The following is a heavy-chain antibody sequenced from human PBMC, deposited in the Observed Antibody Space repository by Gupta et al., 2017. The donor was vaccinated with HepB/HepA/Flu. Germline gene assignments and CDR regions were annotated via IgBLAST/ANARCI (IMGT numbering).Heavy chain of an antibody. D-gene: IGHD1-7*01. CDR3: AIATNWNYASDS. CDR2: ISAYNGNT. Sequence: QVQLVQSGVEVKKPGASVKVSCKASGYIFTSQGISWVRQAPGQGLEWMGWISAYNGNTNYAQKLQGRVTMTTDTSTSTAYMELRSLRSYDTAVYYCAIATNWNYASDSWGHGTLVTVYS. J-gene: IGHJ5*01. V-gene: IGHV1-18*01. CDR1: GYIFTSQG.